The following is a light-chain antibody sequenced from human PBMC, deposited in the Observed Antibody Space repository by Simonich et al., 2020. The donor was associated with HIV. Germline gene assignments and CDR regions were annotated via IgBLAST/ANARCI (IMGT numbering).Light chain of an antibody. CDR3: CSYAGSSSYV. V-gene: IGLV2-23*01. CDR1: ASDVGSFNL. Sequence: QSALTQPPSVSGSPGQSITISCTGTASDVGSFNLVSWYLQPPGKAPKLVIYEGSKRPSGVSKRFSGSKSGNTASLTISGLQAEDEADYYCCSYAGSSSYVFGTGTKVTVL. CDR2: EGS. J-gene: IGLJ1*01.